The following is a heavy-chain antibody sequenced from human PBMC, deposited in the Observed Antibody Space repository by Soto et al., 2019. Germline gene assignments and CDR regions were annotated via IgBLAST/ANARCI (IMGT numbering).Heavy chain of an antibody. CDR1: GYTFTSYY. Sequence: QVQLVQSGAEVKKPGASVKVSCKASGYTFTSYYMHWVRQAPGQGLEWMGIINPSGGSTSYAQKFQGRVTMTRETSTSTVYMELSRLRSEDTAVYYCARDRVTPRFDPWGQGTLDTVSS. D-gene: IGHD5-18*01. J-gene: IGHJ5*02. V-gene: IGHV1-46*01. CDR2: INPSGGST. CDR3: ARDRVTPRFDP.